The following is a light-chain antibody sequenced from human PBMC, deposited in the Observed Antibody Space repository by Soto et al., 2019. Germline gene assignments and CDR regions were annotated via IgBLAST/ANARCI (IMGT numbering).Light chain of an antibody. J-gene: IGLJ3*02. CDR1: SSNIGSNY. V-gene: IGLV1-47*01. Sequence: QSDLTQPPSASGTPGQRVTISCSGSSSNIGSNYVYWYQQFPGAAPKLLMFMTSKRPSGVPDRFSGSKSGTSAALAISGLRSEDEAIYHCAAWDDNLSRWVFGGGTKVTVL. CDR2: MTS. CDR3: AAWDDNLSRWV.